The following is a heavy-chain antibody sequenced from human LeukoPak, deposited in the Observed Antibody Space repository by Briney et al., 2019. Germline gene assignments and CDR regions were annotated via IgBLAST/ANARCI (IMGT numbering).Heavy chain of an antibody. CDR2: ISYDGSNK. V-gene: IGHV3-30-3*01. D-gene: IGHD4-23*01. CDR3: ARYDYGGNYDY. CDR1: GFTFSSYA. J-gene: IGHJ4*02. Sequence: PGGSLRLSCAASGFTFSSYAMHWVRQAPGKGLEWVAVISYDGSNKYYADSVKGRFTISRDNSKNTLYLQMNGLRAEDTAVYYCARYDYGGNYDYWGQGTLVTVSS.